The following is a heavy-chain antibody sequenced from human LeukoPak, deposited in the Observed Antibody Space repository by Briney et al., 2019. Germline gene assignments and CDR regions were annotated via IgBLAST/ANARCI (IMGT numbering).Heavy chain of an antibody. J-gene: IGHJ3*02. Sequence: SETLSLTSAVSGYSISSNNWWAWIRQPPGKGLEWIGYIYYSGNTYYNPYNPSLTSRVTMSVDTSKNQFSLKLDSVTEIDTAMYYCARNQAVAANRGAFDIWGQGTMVTVSS. V-gene: IGHV4-28*01. CDR1: GYSISSNNW. CDR2: IYYSGNT. D-gene: IGHD6-19*01. CDR3: ARNQAVAANRGAFDI.